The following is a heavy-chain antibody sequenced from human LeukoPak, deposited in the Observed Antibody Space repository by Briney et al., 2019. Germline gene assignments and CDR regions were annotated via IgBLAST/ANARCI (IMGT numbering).Heavy chain of an antibody. V-gene: IGHV3-23*01. D-gene: IGHD2-2*02. CDR3: AKRLYQYREISPLGY. J-gene: IGHJ4*02. CDR1: GFTFSSYS. CDR2: ISGSGGST. Sequence: HPGGSLRLSCAASGFTFSSYSMNWVRQAPGKGLEWVSAISGSGGSTYYADSVKGRFTISRDNSKNTLYLQMNSLRAEDTAVYYCAKRLYQYREISPLGYWGQGTLVTVSS.